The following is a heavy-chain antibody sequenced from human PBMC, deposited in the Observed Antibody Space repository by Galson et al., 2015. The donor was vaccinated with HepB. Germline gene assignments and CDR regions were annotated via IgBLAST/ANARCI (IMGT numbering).Heavy chain of an antibody. CDR3: AKGGHGIIGMMINRSLGFDP. V-gene: IGHV3-30*18. Sequence: SLRLSCAASGFSFSNYSIHWVRQAPGKGLEWMAVISYDGSFRYYSDSVKGRFTVSRDPSRSILYLQMNSLRVDDTAVYYCAKGGHGIIGMMINRSLGFDPWGQGSQVIFSS. CDR2: ISYDGSFR. CDR1: GFSFSNYS. J-gene: IGHJ5*02. D-gene: IGHD3-16*01.